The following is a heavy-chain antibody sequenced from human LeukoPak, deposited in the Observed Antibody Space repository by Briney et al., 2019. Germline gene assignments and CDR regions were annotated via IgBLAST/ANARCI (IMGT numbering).Heavy chain of an antibody. Sequence: ASETLFLTCSVPGGSISKYYWRWIRQPPGQGLEWIGQVSHRGSTHYNPPPETRVPNSVATARNPFSLELSYVTAPDTAVYYCGRHHFGSGSWLFDLWGQGILVTVSS. V-gene: IGHV4-59*08. CDR3: GRHHFGSGSWLFDL. J-gene: IGHJ5*02. CDR2: VSHRGST. D-gene: IGHD3-10*01. CDR1: GGSISKYY.